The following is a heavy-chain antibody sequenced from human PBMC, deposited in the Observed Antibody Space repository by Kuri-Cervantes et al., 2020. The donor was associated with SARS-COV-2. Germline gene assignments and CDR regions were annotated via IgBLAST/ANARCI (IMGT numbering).Heavy chain of an antibody. Sequence: SVNVSRKASGYTFTSYAMHWVRQAPGQRLEWMGWINAGNGNTKYSQKFQGRVTITSDTSASTAYMELSSLRSEDTAVYYCATLNWNYSHYHYGMDVWGQGTTVTVSS. V-gene: IGHV1-3*01. CDR3: ATLNWNYSHYHYGMDV. J-gene: IGHJ6*02. D-gene: IGHD1-7*01. CDR1: GYTFTSYA. CDR2: INAGNGNT.